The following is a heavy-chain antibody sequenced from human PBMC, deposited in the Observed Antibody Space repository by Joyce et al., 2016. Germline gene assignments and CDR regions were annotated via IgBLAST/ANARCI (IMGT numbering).Heavy chain of an antibody. V-gene: IGHV1-18*04. J-gene: IGHJ4*02. CDR3: ARQVVATDDRGDYFDY. Sequence: QVQLVQSGADVKKPGASVKVSCQTSGYTFTSYAVSWLRLAPGQGLEWMSWVSGKNGDTRYSEKLQGRVIMTTDTSTSMASMEVRSLNSDDTGVYYCARQVVATDDRGDYFDYWGQGTLVIVSS. CDR2: VSGKNGDT. D-gene: IGHD2-15*01. CDR1: GYTFTSYA.